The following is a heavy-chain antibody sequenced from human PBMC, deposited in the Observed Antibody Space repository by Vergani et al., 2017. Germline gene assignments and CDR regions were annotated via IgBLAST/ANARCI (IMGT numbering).Heavy chain of an antibody. D-gene: IGHD2-8*01. CDR3: ARGVIVLMVYATNWFDP. Sequence: QVQLVQSGAEVKKPGASVKVSCKASGYTFTGYYMHWVRQAPGQGLEWMGWINPNSGGTIYAQKFQGRVTMTRDRSISTAYMALSRLRSDDTGVYYCARGVIVLMVYATNWFDPWGQGTLVTVSS. V-gene: IGHV1-2*02. CDR2: INPNSGGT. CDR1: GYTFTGYY. J-gene: IGHJ5*02.